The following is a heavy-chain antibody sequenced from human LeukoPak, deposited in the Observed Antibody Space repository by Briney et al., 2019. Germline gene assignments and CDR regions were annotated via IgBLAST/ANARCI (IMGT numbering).Heavy chain of an antibody. CDR2: INQGGGAK. J-gene: IGHJ4*02. V-gene: IGHV3-7*01. CDR1: GFTFSRYW. Sequence: GGSLRLSCVASGFTFSRYWMSWVRQAPGKGLEYMGNINQGGGAKSYVDSVRGRFTISRDNAKNALYLQVNSLRAEDTAVYYCAKYGGDSGAAFDSWGQGTLVTVSS. CDR3: AKYGGDSGAAFDS. D-gene: IGHD2-21*02.